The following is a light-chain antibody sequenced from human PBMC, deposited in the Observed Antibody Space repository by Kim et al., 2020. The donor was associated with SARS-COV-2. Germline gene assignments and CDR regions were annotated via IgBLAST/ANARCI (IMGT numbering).Light chain of an antibody. CDR1: NIGSKS. J-gene: IGLJ3*02. Sequence: APGKTAMITCGGNNIGSKSVHWYQQKPGQAPVLVIYYDSDRPSGIPERFSGSNSGNTATLTISRVEAGDEADYYCQVWDSSSDHPVFGGGTKLTVL. V-gene: IGLV3-21*04. CDR2: YDS. CDR3: QVWDSSSDHPV.